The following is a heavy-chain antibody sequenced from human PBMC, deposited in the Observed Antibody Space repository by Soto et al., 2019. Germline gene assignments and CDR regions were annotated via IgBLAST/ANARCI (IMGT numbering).Heavy chain of an antibody. CDR1: GFTFSSYA. D-gene: IGHD3-16*01. Sequence: EVQVLESGGGLVQPGGSLRLSCAASGFTFSSYAMNWVRQSPGKGLEWAGSIRGSGSSAYYPDSVEGRFTISRDNSKNTLYLQMNSLRAEDTAVYYCAKRGGDYDSRYHYYMDVWGKGTTVTVSS. CDR2: IRGSGSSA. J-gene: IGHJ6*03. CDR3: AKRGGDYDSRYHYYMDV. V-gene: IGHV3-23*01.